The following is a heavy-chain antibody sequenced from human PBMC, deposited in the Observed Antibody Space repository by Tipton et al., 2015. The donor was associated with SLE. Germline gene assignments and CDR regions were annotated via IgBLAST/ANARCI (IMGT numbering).Heavy chain of an antibody. V-gene: IGHV4-39*01. CDR2: VHNSGST. CDR1: GGSITNTPSF. Sequence: TLSLTCTVSGGSITNTPSFWGWIRQPPGKGLEWIGSVHNSGSTYYNNPSLRSQFTISVDTSTNQFSLKVTSVTAADTAMYYCARQGTGFGSGRDDYWGQGILVTVSS. CDR3: ARQGTGFGSGRDDY. D-gene: IGHD1-14*01. J-gene: IGHJ4*02.